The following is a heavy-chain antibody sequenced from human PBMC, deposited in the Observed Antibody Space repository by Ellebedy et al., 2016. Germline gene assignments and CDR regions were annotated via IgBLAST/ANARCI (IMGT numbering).Heavy chain of an antibody. CDR3: ARDAWGGNTGQGDYWYFDL. D-gene: IGHD4-23*01. Sequence: SETLSLTCTVSCDSISGDYWSWIRQSPGKGLEWIGSIYYTGTTYYNPSLRSRTTISVDLSKSQFSLQLTSMTAADTAVYYCARDAWGGNTGQGDYWYFDLWGRGTLVTVSS. V-gene: IGHV4-59*12. CDR2: IYYTGTT. J-gene: IGHJ2*01. CDR1: CDSISGDY.